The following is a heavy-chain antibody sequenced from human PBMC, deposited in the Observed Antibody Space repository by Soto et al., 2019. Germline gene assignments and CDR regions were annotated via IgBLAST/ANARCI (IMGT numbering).Heavy chain of an antibody. CDR1: VGSFSGYY. D-gene: IGHD5-18*01. Sequence: SKTLSLTCSDYVGSFSGYYWSWIRQPPGKGLEWIGEINHSGSTNYNPSLKSRVTISVDTSKNQFSLELSSVTAADTAVYYCARVDPATASDYWGQGTLVTVSS. V-gene: IGHV4-34*01. CDR2: INHSGST. CDR3: ARVDPATASDY. J-gene: IGHJ4*02.